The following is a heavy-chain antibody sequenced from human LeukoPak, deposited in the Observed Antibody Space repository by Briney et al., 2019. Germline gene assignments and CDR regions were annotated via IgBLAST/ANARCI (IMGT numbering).Heavy chain of an antibody. CDR1: GFTFSSYS. Sequence: PGGSLRLSCAASGFTFSSYSMNWVRQAPGKGLEWVSSISSSSSYIYYADSVKGRFTISRDNAKNSLYLQMNSLRAEDTAVYYCARDMAWLGGFDIWGQGTMVTVSS. CDR3: ARDMAWLGGFDI. J-gene: IGHJ3*02. V-gene: IGHV3-21*01. D-gene: IGHD3/OR15-3a*01. CDR2: ISSSSSYI.